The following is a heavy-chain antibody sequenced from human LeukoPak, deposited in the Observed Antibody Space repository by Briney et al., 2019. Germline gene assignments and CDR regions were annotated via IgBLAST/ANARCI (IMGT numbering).Heavy chain of an antibody. CDR3: ARGDYYGSGPDYYYYYMDV. V-gene: IGHV1-69*05. CDR2: IIPIFGTA. J-gene: IGHJ6*03. CDR1: GGTFSRYA. D-gene: IGHD3-10*01. Sequence: GSSVTVSRKASGGTFSRYAISWVRQAPGQGLEWMGGIIPIFGTANYAQKFQGRVTITTDESTSTAYMELSSLRSEDTAVYYCARGDYYGSGPDYYYYYMDVWGKGTTVTVSS.